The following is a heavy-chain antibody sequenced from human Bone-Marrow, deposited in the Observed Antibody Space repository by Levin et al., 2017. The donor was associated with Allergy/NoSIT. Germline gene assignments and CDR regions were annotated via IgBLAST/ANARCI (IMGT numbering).Heavy chain of an antibody. CDR1: GYSFPTNW. V-gene: IGHV5-51*01. CDR2: IYPRDSEI. Sequence: GGSLRLSCKGSGYSFPTNWIAWVRQMPGRGLEYMGTIYPRDSEIRYSPSFQGHVTISVDKSINTAYLQWSSLKASDSAMYYCARRPGYCSGGNCYLYGMDVWGQGTTVTVSS. D-gene: IGHD2-15*01. J-gene: IGHJ6*02. CDR3: ARRPGYCSGGNCYLYGMDV.